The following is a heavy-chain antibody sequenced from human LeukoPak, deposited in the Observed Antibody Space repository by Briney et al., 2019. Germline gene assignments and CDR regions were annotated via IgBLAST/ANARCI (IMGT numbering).Heavy chain of an antibody. CDR2: IYSGGST. J-gene: IGHJ4*02. CDR1: GFTVSSNY. D-gene: IGHD2-21*02. V-gene: IGHV3-66*01. Sequence: GGSLRLSCAASGFTVSSNYMSWVSQAPGKGLEWDSVIYSGGSTYYADSVKGRFTISRDNSKNTLYLQMNSLRAEDTAVYYCAREAYPLAYCGGDCYYDYWGQGTLVTVSS. CDR3: AREAYPLAYCGGDCYYDY.